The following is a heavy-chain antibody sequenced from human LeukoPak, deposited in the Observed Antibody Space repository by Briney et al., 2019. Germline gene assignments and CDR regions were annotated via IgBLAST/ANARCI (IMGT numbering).Heavy chain of an antibody. Sequence: GGSLRLSCAASGFTFSDYYMSWLRQAPGKGLEWVSYISSSGSTIYYADSVKGRFTISRDKAKNSLYLQMNSLRAEDTAVYYCARARKGPLAELTEYYFDYWGQGTLVTVSS. CDR3: ARARKGPLAELTEYYFDY. CDR1: GFTFSDYY. J-gene: IGHJ4*02. V-gene: IGHV3-11*01. CDR2: ISSSGSTI. D-gene: IGHD3-10*01.